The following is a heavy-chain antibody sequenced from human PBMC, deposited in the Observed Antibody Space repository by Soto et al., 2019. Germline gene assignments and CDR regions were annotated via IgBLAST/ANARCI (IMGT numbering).Heavy chain of an antibody. CDR3: ASDQYYYASGF. CDR2: ISGDATTT. J-gene: IGHJ4*02. Sequence: QVQLLESGGGLVAPGGYLRLSCAASGFRFSDHYMTWIRQAPGKGLEWFSKISGDATTTYYEDSVKGRFTVSRDNAKNSVYLQMNSLRAEDTAVYYCASDQYYYASGFWGQGTLVTVSS. D-gene: IGHD3-10*01. CDR1: GFRFSDHY. V-gene: IGHV3-11*01.